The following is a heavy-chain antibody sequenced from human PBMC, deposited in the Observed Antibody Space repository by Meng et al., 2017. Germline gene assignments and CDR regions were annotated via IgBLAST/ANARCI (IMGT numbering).Heavy chain of an antibody. Sequence: SLMISCAASGLTFSSYAMHWVRQAPGKGLEVGGVISSDGSNKYYADSVKDRFTISRDNSKNALYLQMNSLRAEDTAVYYWARDYDTPREYYDDYGMDVWGQGTTVTVSS. CDR1: GLTFSSYA. J-gene: IGHJ6*02. CDR2: ISSDGSNK. V-gene: IGHV3-30*04. CDR3: ARDYDTPREYYDDYGMDV. D-gene: IGHD3-16*01.